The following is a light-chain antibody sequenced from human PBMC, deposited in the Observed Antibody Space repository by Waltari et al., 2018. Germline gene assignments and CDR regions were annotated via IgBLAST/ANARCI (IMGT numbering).Light chain of an antibody. CDR2: ANN. CDR3: QSFDSSLDGYV. V-gene: IGLV1-40*01. CDR1: SSNIGSYYH. J-gene: IGLJ1*01. Sequence: QSVLTQPPSVSGAPGQRVNISCTGSSSNIGSYYHVLWYQHLPGTAPKVLIYANNNRPSGVPDRFSGSKSGASASLAITGLQAEDEADYYCQSFDSSLDGYVFGTGTKVTVL.